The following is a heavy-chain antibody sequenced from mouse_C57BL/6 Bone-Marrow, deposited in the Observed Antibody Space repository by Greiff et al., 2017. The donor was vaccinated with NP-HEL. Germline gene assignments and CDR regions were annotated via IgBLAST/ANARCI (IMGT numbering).Heavy chain of an antibody. CDR3: ASTAQATWFAY. CDR1: GYTFTDYY. D-gene: IGHD3-2*02. V-gene: IGHV1-76*01. Sequence: QVQLQQSGAELVRPGASVKLSCKASGYTFTDYYINWVKQRPGQGLEWIARIYPGSGNTYYNEKFKGKATLTAEKSSSTAYMQLSSLTSEDSAVYFCASTAQATWFAYWGQGTLVTVSA. J-gene: IGHJ3*01. CDR2: IYPGSGNT.